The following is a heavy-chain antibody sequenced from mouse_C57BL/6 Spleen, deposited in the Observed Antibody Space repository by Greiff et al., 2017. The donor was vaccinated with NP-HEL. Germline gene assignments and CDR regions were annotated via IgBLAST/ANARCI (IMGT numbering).Heavy chain of an antibody. CDR3: ARPRRDYAMDY. J-gene: IGHJ4*01. V-gene: IGHV1-55*01. Sequence: QVQLQQPGAELVKPGASVKMSCKASGYTFTSYWITWVKQRPGQGLEWIGDIYPGSGSTNYNEQFKSKATLTVDPSSSTAYMQLSSLTSEDSAVYYCARPRRDYAMDYWGQGTSVTVSS. CDR1: GYTFTSYW. CDR2: IYPGSGST.